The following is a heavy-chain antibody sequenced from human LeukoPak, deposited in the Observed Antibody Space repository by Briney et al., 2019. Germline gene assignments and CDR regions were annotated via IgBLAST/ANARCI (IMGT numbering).Heavy chain of an antibody. D-gene: IGHD3-9*01. CDR1: GYTFTIYA. Sequence: ASVKVSCKASGYTFTIYAMHWVRQAPGQRLEWMGWINAGNGNTKYSQKFQGRVTITRDTSASTAYMELSSLRSEDTAVYYCARAGGALRYFDWLSPNNWFDPWGQGTLVTVSS. V-gene: IGHV1-3*01. J-gene: IGHJ5*02. CDR2: INAGNGNT. CDR3: ARAGGALRYFDWLSPNNWFDP.